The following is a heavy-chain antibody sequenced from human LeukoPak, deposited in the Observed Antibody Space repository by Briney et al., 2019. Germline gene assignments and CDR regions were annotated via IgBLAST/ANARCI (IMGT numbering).Heavy chain of an antibody. V-gene: IGHV4-30-2*05. CDR2: IFHSGST. J-gene: IGHJ4*02. Sequence: PSETLSLTCAVSGGSISSGGYSWSWIRQPPGKGLEWIGYIFHSGSTFYNPSLKSRITMSVDTSKNQFSLKLSSVTAADTAVYYCARGELLYHYWGQGALVTVSS. CDR1: GGSISSGGYS. D-gene: IGHD2-15*01. CDR3: ARGELLYHY.